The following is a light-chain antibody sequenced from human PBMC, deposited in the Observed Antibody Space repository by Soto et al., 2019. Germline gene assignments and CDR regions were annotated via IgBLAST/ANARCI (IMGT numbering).Light chain of an antibody. CDR1: QRFSRSY. CDR3: HLYGSSPQT. Sequence: EIVLTQSPGTLSLSPGERATLSCRASQRFSRSYLAWYHQKPGQAPMLLIYGASSRATGIPDRFTGSGSGTDFTLTISCLEPEDFAVFYCHLYGSSPQTFGQGTKVDI. V-gene: IGKV3-20*01. CDR2: GAS. J-gene: IGKJ1*01.